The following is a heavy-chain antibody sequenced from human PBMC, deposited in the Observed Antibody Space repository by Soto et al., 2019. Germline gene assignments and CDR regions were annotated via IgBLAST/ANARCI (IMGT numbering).Heavy chain of an antibody. V-gene: IGHV3-30*18. Sequence: GGSLRLSCAASGFTFSSYGMRWVRQAPGKGLEWVAVISYDGSNKYYADSVKGRFTISRDNSKNTLYLQMNSLRAEDTAVYYCAKDGYCSSTSCYTYYYYGTDVWGQGTTVTVSS. D-gene: IGHD2-2*03. J-gene: IGHJ6*02. CDR2: ISYDGSNK. CDR1: GFTFSSYG. CDR3: AKDGYCSSTSCYTYYYYGTDV.